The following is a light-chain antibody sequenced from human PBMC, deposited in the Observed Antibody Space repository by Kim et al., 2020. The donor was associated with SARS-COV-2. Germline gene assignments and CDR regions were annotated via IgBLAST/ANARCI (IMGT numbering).Light chain of an antibody. Sequence: SSELTQDPAVSVALGQTVRITCQGDSLRSYYATWYQQKPGQAPILVIYGKNNRPSGIPDRFSGSCSGNTASLTITGTQAGDEADYYCNSRDSNNNVLFGG. J-gene: IGLJ2*01. V-gene: IGLV3-19*01. CDR2: GKN. CDR3: NSRDSNNNVL. CDR1: SLRSYY.